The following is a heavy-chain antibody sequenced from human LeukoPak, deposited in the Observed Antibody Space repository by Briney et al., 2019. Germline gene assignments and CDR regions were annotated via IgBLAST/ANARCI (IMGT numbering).Heavy chain of an antibody. CDR1: GFTFSTHW. CDR3: ARDPIQPPP. J-gene: IGHJ5*02. V-gene: IGHV3-7*01. D-gene: IGHD5-18*01. CDR2: IKPDGSEK. Sequence: GGSLRLSCAASGFTFSTHWMTWVRQAPGKGLEWVANIKPDGSEKYYVDSVKGRFTISRDNAKNSLYLQMNSLRAEDTAVYFCARDPIQPPPWGQGTLVTVSS.